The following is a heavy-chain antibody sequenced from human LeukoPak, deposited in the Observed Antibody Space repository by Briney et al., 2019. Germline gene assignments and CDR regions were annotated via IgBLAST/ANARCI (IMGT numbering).Heavy chain of an antibody. J-gene: IGHJ3*02. CDR2: MSFEGSNT. CDR1: GFTFRYYA. V-gene: IGHV3-30-3*01. CDR3: ARGLPNILTGYTRIDAFDT. Sequence: PGGSRRLSCAASGFTFRYYAMHWVRQTPHKGLEWLAWMSFEGSNTDYGDSAKGRFTISRDNDKNTLYLQMNSLRPEDTAVYYCARGLPNILTGYTRIDAFDTWGQGTMVTVSS. D-gene: IGHD3-9*01.